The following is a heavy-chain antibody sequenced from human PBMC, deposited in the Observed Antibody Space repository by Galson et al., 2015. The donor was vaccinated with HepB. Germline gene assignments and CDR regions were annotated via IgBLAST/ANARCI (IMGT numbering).Heavy chain of an antibody. Sequence: SLRLSCAASGFIVSSTYMGWVRQAPGKGLEWVSIIYSGGRTDDADSVKGRFTISRDNSKNTLYLQMNSLRADDTAVYYCARGPRRDPMIVRPFFDYWGQGTMVAVS. CDR1: GFIVSSTY. J-gene: IGHJ4*02. V-gene: IGHV3-53*01. CDR3: ARGPRRDPMIVRPFFDY. CDR2: IYSGGRT. D-gene: IGHD3-22*01.